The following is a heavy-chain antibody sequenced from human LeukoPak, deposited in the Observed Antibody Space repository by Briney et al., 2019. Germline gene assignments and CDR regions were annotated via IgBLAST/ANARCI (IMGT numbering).Heavy chain of an antibody. V-gene: IGHV3-21*01. CDR2: ISSSSSYI. J-gene: IGHJ4*02. CDR3: ARVGYTQAHSSSWDYFDY. CDR1: GFTFSSYS. Sequence: GGSLRLSCAASGFTFSSYSMNWVRQAPGKGLEWVSPISSSSSYIYYADSVKGRFTISRDNAKNSLYLQMNSLRAEDTAVYYCARVGYTQAHSSSWDYFDYWGQGTLVTVSS. D-gene: IGHD6-13*01.